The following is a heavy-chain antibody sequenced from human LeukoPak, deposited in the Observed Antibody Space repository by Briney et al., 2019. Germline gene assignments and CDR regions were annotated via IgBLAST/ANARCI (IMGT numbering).Heavy chain of an antibody. Sequence: GGSLRLSCAASGFTFSSYSMNWVRQAPGKGLEWVSSISSSSYIYYADSVKGRFTISRDNAKNSLYLQMNSLRAEDTAVYYCARGRGSYTKFDYWGQGTLVTVSS. V-gene: IGHV3-21*01. D-gene: IGHD1-26*01. CDR3: ARGRGSYTKFDY. CDR2: ISSSSYI. J-gene: IGHJ4*02. CDR1: GFTFSSYS.